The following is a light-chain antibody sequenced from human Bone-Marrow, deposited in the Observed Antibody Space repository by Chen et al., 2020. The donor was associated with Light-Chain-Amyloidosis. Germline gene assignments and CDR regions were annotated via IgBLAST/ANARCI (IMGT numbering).Light chain of an antibody. CDR1: SSDVGGDNH. Sequence: QSALSQPASESGSPAQSVTISCTGSSSDVGGDNHVSWYQQHPDNAPKLMIYEVTNRPSWVPDRFSGSKSDNTASLTISGLQTEDEADYFCSSYTITNTLVFGSGTRVTVL. J-gene: IGLJ1*01. CDR3: SSYTITNTLV. CDR2: EVT. V-gene: IGLV2-14*01.